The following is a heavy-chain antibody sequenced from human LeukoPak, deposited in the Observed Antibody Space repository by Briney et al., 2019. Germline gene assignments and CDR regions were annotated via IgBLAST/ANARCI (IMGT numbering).Heavy chain of an antibody. D-gene: IGHD4/OR15-4a*01. CDR3: ARDSSYGSNFDHFDY. J-gene: IGHJ4*02. CDR1: GFTFSSYD. Sequence: GGSLRLSCAASGFTFSSYDMHWVRQAPGKGLECVTFIRYDGSGKYYSDSVNGRFTISRDNSKDTLFLQMNSLRAEDTAVYYCARDSSYGSNFDHFDYWGQGTLVTVSS. CDR2: IRYDGSGK. V-gene: IGHV3-30*02.